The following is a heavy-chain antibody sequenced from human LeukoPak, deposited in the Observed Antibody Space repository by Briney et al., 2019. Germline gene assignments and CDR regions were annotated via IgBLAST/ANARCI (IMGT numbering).Heavy chain of an antibody. CDR2: IRYDGSNK. J-gene: IGHJ4*02. CDR3: ARLETTPYYFDY. Sequence: GGSLRLSCAASGFTFSSCGMHWVRQAPGKGLEWVAFIRYDGSNKYYADSVKGRFTISRDNSKNTLYLQMNSLRAEDTAVYYCARLETTPYYFDYWGQGTLVTVSS. V-gene: IGHV3-30*02. D-gene: IGHD1-1*01. CDR1: GFTFSSCG.